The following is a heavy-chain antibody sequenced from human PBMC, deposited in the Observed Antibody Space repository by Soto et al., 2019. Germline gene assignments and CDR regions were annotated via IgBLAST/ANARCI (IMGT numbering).Heavy chain of an antibody. CDR1: GGTFSSYA. J-gene: IGHJ3*02. CDR2: IIPIFGTA. D-gene: IGHD6-19*01. V-gene: IGHV1-69*13. Sequence: GASVKVSCKASGGTFSSYAISWVRQAPGQGLEWMGGIIPIFGTANYAQKFQGRVTITADESTSTAYMELSSLRSEDTAVYYCARTAIAVPGIMEDALDIWGQGTMVTVSS. CDR3: ARTAIAVPGIMEDALDI.